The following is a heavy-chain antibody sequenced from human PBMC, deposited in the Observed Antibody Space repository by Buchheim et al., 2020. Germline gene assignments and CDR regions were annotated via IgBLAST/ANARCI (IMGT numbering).Heavy chain of an antibody. V-gene: IGHV3-48*03. CDR3: AREGSGGSIFIYYFDY. CDR2: ISSSGSTI. Sequence: EVQLVESGGGLVQPGGSLRLSCAASGFTFSSYEMNWVRQAPGKGLEWVSYISSSGSTIYYADSVKGRFTISRDNAKHSLYLQMNSLRAEDTAVYYCAREGSGGSIFIYYFDYWGQGTL. CDR1: GFTFSSYE. J-gene: IGHJ4*02. D-gene: IGHD2-15*01.